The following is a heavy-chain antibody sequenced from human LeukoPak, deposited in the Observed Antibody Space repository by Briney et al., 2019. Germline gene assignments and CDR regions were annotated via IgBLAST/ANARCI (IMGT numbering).Heavy chain of an antibody. V-gene: IGHV3-15*01. J-gene: IGHJ5*02. CDR1: GFTFSSYW. Sequence: GGSLRLSCAASGFTFSSYWMSWVRQAPGKGLEWVSRVRSETDGGTTDYAAPVQGRFTISRDDSKNTLYLRMNSLETDDTAVYYCTTLSYAAAPTWGQGTLVTVSS. CDR3: TTLSYAAAPT. D-gene: IGHD2-2*01. CDR2: VRSETDGGTT.